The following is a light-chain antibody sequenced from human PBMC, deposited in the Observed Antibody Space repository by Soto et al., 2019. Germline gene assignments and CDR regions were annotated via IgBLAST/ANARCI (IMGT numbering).Light chain of an antibody. J-gene: IGKJ1*01. CDR2: AAS. Sequence: DIQMTQSPSSLSASVVDRVTITCRASQSISSYLNWYQQKPGKAPKLLIYAASSLQGGVPSRFSGRGSGTEFTLTISSLQPDDFATYYCQQYNSYSPTFGQGTKVDIK. CDR3: QQYNSYSPT. V-gene: IGKV1-39*01. CDR1: QSISSY.